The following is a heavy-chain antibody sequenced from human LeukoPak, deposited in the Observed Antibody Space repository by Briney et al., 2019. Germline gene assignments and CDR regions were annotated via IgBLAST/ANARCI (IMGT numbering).Heavy chain of an antibody. CDR3: ARAQSLTAPAGTFANS. J-gene: IGHJ4*02. CDR2: INPNSGDT. CDR1: GYTFTGYF. Sequence: ASVNVSCKASGYTFTGYFLHWVRRAPGQGFEWMGWINPNSGDTSYTQTFQGRVTMTRDTSISTAYMELSSLRSDDTAVYYCARAQSLTAPAGTFANSWGQGTLVTVSS. D-gene: IGHD6-13*01. V-gene: IGHV1-2*02.